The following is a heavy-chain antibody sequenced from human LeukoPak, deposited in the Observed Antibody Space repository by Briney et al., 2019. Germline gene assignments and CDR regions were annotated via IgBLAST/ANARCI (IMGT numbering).Heavy chain of an antibody. CDR2: ISAYNGNT. J-gene: IGHJ5*02. V-gene: IGHV1-18*01. Sequence: GASVKVSCKASGYRFTSYGITWMRQAPGQGLEWMGWISAYNGNTNYAQKVRGRVTLTTDTSTSTAYMELRSLRSDDTAVYYCAREGYCSGGICYSTMNWFDPWGQGTLVTVSS. D-gene: IGHD2-15*01. CDR1: GYRFTSYG. CDR3: AREGYCSGGICYSTMNWFDP.